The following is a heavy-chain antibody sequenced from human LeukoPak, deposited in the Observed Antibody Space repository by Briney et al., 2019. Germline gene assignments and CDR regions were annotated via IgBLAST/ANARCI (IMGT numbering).Heavy chain of an antibody. CDR3: ARFYTVTYGYFDL. J-gene: IGHJ2*01. Sequence: ASVKVSCKASGYTFTGYYMHWVRQAPGQGLEWMGWINPNSGGTNYAQKFQGRVTMTRDTSISTAYMELSRLRSDDTAVYYCARFYTVTYGYFDLWGRGTLVTVSS. CDR2: INPNSGGT. CDR1: GYTFTGYY. D-gene: IGHD4-17*01. V-gene: IGHV1-2*02.